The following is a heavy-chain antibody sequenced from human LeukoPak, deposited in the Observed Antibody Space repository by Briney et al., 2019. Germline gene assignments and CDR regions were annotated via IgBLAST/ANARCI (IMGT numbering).Heavy chain of an antibody. Sequence: EPGGSLRLSCAASGFSFSNAWMSWVRQAPGKGLEWVGRIKSKTDGGATDYAAPVKGRFTISRDDSKNTLSLQMNSLKTEDTAVYYCTLIQGWGSGSYYRDFWGQGTLVTVSS. CDR1: GFSFSNAW. D-gene: IGHD3-10*01. J-gene: IGHJ4*02. CDR2: IKSKTDGGAT. V-gene: IGHV3-15*01. CDR3: TLIQGWGSGSYYRDF.